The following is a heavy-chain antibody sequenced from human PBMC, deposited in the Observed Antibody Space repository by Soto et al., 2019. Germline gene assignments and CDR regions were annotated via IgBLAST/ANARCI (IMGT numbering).Heavy chain of an antibody. CDR1: GGTFSSYA. V-gene: IGHV1-69*13. Sequence: SSVKVSCKASGGTFSSYAISWVRQAPGQGLEWMGGIIPIFGTANYAQKFQGRVTITADESTSTAYMELSSLRSEDTAVYYCARAPGGAAAGINWFDPWGQGTLVTVSS. D-gene: IGHD6-13*01. J-gene: IGHJ5*02. CDR3: ARAPGGAAAGINWFDP. CDR2: IIPIFGTA.